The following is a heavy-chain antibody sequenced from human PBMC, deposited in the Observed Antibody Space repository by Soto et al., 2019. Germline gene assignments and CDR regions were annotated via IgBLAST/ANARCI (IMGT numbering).Heavy chain of an antibody. J-gene: IGHJ4*02. Sequence: QVRLVQSGAEVKKPGASVKVSCKGSGYGFTTYGITWVRQAPGQGLERMAGISAHNGNTNYAQKLKGRVTVTRETDTSTAYMELRSLRSDDRAVYYCARGRYGDYWGQGALVTVSS. CDR3: ARGRYGDY. D-gene: IGHD1-1*01. V-gene: IGHV1-18*01. CDR2: ISAHNGNT. CDR1: GYGFTTYG.